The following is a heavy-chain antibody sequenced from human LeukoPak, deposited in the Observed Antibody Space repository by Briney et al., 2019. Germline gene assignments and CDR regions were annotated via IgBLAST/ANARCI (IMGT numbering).Heavy chain of an antibody. CDR2: ISSSGSTI. V-gene: IGHV3-48*01. CDR3: ARAKRNGFDI. CDR1: GFTFDDYG. Sequence: GGSLRLSCAASGFTFDDYGMSWVRQAPGKGLEWVSYISSSGSTIYYADSVKGRFTISRDNSKNALYLQINNLGAEDTAVYYCARAKRNGFDIWGQGTMVTVSS. J-gene: IGHJ3*02.